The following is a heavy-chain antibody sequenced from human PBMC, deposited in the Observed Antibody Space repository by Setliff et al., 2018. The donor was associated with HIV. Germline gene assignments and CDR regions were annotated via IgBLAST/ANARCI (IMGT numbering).Heavy chain of an antibody. Sequence: SVKVSCKVSGNMFSSYVFSWVRQAPGQGLEWVGGIIPYLRSPNYAQEFQGRVTITADESTSTVYMELSGLTSDDTAIYYCARDVSAEMYSTRLDYWGQGTLVTVSS. CDR1: GNMFSSYV. CDR3: ARDVSAEMYSTRLDY. V-gene: IGHV1-69*13. J-gene: IGHJ4*02. D-gene: IGHD2-21*01. CDR2: IIPYLRSP.